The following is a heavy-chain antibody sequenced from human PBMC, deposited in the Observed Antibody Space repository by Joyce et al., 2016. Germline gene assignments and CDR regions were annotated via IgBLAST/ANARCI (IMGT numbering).Heavy chain of an antibody. CDR3: ARGGISYYYAMDV. D-gene: IGHD3-16*01. V-gene: IGHV3-21*01. CDR1: GSTFSSSS. Sequence: QLVESGGGVVKPGGSLRLSCEVSGSTFSSSSMSWFRQAPGKGLEWVAAISGTSYYIFHAETVRGRFTVSRDNAKKTLYLQMNSLRAEDSAVFYCARGGISYYYAMDVWGQGTTVTVSS. J-gene: IGHJ6*02. CDR2: ISGTSYYI.